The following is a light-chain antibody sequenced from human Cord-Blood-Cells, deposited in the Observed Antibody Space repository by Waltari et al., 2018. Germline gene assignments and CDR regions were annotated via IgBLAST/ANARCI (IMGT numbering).Light chain of an antibody. CDR1: SSAVGGYNY. CDR2: DVS. J-gene: IGLJ3*02. CDR3: SSYTSSSTWV. V-gene: IGLV2-14*03. Sequence: QSALTQPASVSGSPGQSITISCTATSSAVGGYNYVSWYQQHPGKAPKLMIYDVSNRPLWVSKRFSGSKSGNTASRTISGLQAEDEADYYCSSYTSSSTWVFGGGTKLTVL.